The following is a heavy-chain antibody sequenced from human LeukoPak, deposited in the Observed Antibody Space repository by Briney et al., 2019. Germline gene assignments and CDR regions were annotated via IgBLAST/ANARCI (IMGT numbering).Heavy chain of an antibody. CDR1: GDSVNSGAYY. CDR2: IYPLETT. J-gene: IGHJ3*02. D-gene: IGHD2-15*01. Sequence: SETLSPTCTVSGDSVNSGAYYWSWLRQPAGKEPEWIGRIYPLETTNYSPSLKSRVAISVDTSKDQFSLKLSSVTAADTAVYFCARQDIVVVDAFDIWGQGTMVIVSS. CDR3: ARQDIVVVDAFDI. V-gene: IGHV4-61*02.